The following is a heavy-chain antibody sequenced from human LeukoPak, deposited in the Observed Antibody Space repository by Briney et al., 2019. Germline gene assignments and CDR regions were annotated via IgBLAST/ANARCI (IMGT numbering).Heavy chain of an antibody. J-gene: IGHJ1*01. CDR3: ARTDYYDSSGYSGFEYFQH. CDR2: ISSSSSYI. CDR1: GYSFTSYW. Sequence: GESLKISCKGSGYSFTSYWIGWVRQAPGKGLEWVSSISSSSSYIYYADSVKGRFTISRDNPKNTLYLQMNSLRAEDTAVYYCARTDYYDSSGYSGFEYFQHWGQGTLVTVSS. V-gene: IGHV3-21*01. D-gene: IGHD3-22*01.